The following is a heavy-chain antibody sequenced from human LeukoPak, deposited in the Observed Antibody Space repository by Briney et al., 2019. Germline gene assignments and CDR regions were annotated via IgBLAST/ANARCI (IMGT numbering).Heavy chain of an antibody. CDR3: SRLLDNGSSGEPDTFDM. D-gene: IGHD2-15*01. V-gene: IGHV4-59*11. CDR2: INYSGRT. J-gene: IGHJ3*02. CDR1: GGTISRHC. Sequence: SETLTLTCTVSGGTISRHCWSWIRQPPGKGLDWIAFINYSGRTKYNPSLQRRLTISIGTSDKNFFLKLTYVTTADAAVYYCSRLLDNGSSGEPDTFDMWGQGTVVSVSS.